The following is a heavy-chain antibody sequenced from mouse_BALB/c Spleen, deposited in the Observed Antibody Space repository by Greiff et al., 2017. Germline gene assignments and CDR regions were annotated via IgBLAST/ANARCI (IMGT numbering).Heavy chain of an antibody. J-gene: IGHJ3*01. CDR1: GYTFTDYW. D-gene: IGHD2-4*01. Sequence: QVQLKQPGAELVMPGASVKMSCKASGYTFTDYWMHWVKQRPGQGLEWIGAIDTSDSYTSYNQKFKGKATLTVDESSSTAYMQLSSLTSEDSAVYYCARGESTMITTGGFAYWGQGTLVTVSA. V-gene: IGHV1-69*01. CDR2: IDTSDSYT. CDR3: ARGESTMITTGGFAY.